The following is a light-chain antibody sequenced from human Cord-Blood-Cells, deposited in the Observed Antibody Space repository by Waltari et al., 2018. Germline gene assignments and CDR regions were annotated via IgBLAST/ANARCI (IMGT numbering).Light chain of an antibody. CDR2: WAS. CDR1: PSVLYSSNNKYY. J-gene: IGKJ1*01. CDR3: QQYYSTPPWT. V-gene: IGKV4-1*01. Sequence: DIVMTQSPDSLAVSLGERATINCKSSPSVLYSSNNKYYLAWYQQKPGQPPKLLIYWASTRESGVPDRFSGSGSGTDFTLTISSLQAEDVAVYYCQQYYSTPPWTFGQGTKVEIK.